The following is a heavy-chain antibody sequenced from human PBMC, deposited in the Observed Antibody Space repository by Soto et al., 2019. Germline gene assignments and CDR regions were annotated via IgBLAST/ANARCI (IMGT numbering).Heavy chain of an antibody. J-gene: IGHJ4*02. CDR3: AGRSGSSDY. D-gene: IGHD3-10*01. CDR1: GFTFSNYT. V-gene: IGHV3-30*04. CDR2: ISYDEIDK. Sequence: LRLSCAASGFTFSNYTMHWVRQAPGKGLEWVALISYDEIDKYFADAVKGRFTISRDNSKNTLYLQMDSLRAEDMDVYYCAGRSGSSDYWGRGTLVTVSS.